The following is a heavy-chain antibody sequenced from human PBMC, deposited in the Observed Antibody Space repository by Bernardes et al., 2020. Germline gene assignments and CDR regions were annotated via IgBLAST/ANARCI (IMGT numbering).Heavy chain of an antibody. Sequence: ASVKVSCKASGYTFTSYDIYWVRQATGQGLEWMGWMNPNSGNTDYAQKFQGRVTMTRNTSISTAYMELSSLRSEDTAVYYCARNRASLFTIYGMDVWGQGTTVTVSS. V-gene: IGHV1-8*01. CDR1: GYTFTSYD. CDR2: MNPNSGNT. D-gene: IGHD3-10*01. CDR3: ARNRASLFTIYGMDV. J-gene: IGHJ6*02.